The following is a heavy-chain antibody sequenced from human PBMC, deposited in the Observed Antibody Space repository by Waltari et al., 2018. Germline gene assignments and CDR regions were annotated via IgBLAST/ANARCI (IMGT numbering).Heavy chain of an antibody. V-gene: IGHV3-48*04. CDR2: ISSSSSPS. CDR1: GFTLRRYS. CDR3: ARPSGELSLYSPLDY. J-gene: IGHJ4*02. D-gene: IGHD3-16*02. Sequence: EVQLVESGGGLVQPGGALRLSCAASGFTLRRYSMNWVRQAPGKGLEWLSYISSSSSPSDYADSVKGRFTISRDNAKNSLYLQMNSLRAEDTAVYYCARPSGELSLYSPLDYWGQGTLVTVSS.